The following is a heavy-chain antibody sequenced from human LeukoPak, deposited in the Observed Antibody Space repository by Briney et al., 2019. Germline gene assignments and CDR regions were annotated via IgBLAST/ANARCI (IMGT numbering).Heavy chain of an antibody. CDR1: GFTFGSYS. CDR3: ARDVL. CDR2: ISPSGSPT. D-gene: IGHD3-10*02. J-gene: IGHJ4*02. Sequence: GGSLRLSCAASGFTFGSYSMKWVRQAPGKGLEWVSYISPSGSPTSYADSVRGRFTVSRDNVRNLLYLQMNSLRDEDTAVYYCARDVLRGQGTLVTVSS. V-gene: IGHV3-48*02.